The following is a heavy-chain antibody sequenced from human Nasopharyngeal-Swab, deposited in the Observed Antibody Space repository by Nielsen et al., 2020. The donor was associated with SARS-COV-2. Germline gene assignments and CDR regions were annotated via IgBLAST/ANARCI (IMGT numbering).Heavy chain of an antibody. CDR2: INPSGGST. Sequence: ASVQVSCKASGYTFTSYYMHWVRQAPGQGLEWMGIINPSGGSTSYAQKFQGRVTMTRDTSTSTVYMELSSLRSEDTAVYYCARASPIVVVVAASWFDPWGQGTLVTVSS. CDR3: ARASPIVVVVAASWFDP. J-gene: IGHJ5*02. CDR1: GYTFTSYY. D-gene: IGHD2-15*01. V-gene: IGHV1-46*01.